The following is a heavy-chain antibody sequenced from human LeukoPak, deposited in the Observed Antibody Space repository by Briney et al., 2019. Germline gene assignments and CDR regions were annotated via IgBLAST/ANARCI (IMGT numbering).Heavy chain of an antibody. Sequence: PGGSLRLSCAASGFTFSSSWMHWVHQAPGKGLVWVARINSDGSSTNYADSVKGRSTISRDNANNTLYLHISSLRAEDAAFYYCAKERGWSFYFDSWGQGTLVTVSS. D-gene: IGHD6-19*01. CDR3: AKERGWSFYFDS. V-gene: IGHV3-74*01. CDR2: INSDGSST. J-gene: IGHJ4*02. CDR1: GFTFSSSW.